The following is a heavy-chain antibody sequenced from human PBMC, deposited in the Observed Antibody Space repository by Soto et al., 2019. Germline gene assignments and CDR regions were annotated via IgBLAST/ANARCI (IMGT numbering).Heavy chain of an antibody. V-gene: IGHV4-31*03. J-gene: IGHJ4*02. CDR1: GGSISSGGYY. D-gene: IGHD3-22*01. Sequence: VQLQESGPGLVRPSQTLSLTCTVSGGSISSGGYYWSWIRQHPGKGLEWIGYISNSGSTDYNPSSELRVSVSVDTAQNPFALQLSSVAAADTAVYFCARDGGGGYYFDSSGYLDYWGQGTLVTVSS. CDR2: ISNSGST. CDR3: ARDGGGGYYFDSSGYLDY.